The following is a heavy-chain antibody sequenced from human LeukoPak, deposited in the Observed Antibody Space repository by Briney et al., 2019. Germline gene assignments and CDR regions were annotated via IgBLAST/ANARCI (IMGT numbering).Heavy chain of an antibody. V-gene: IGHV3-7*01. D-gene: IGHD2-8*02. J-gene: IGHJ4*02. CDR3: ARGPTGLLVSV. CDR2: INHNGNVN. Sequence: GGSLRLSCAASGFTFSSYWMNWARQAPGKGLEWVASINHNGNVNYYVDSVKGRFTISRDNAKNSLYLQMNSLRAEDTAVYYCARGPTGLLVSVWGQGTLVTVSS. CDR1: GFTFSSYW.